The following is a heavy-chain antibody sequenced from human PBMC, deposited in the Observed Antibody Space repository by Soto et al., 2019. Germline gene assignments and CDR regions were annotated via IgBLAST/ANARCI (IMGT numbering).Heavy chain of an antibody. Sequence: QVQLVESGGGVVQPGRSLRLSCAASGFAFSNYGIHWVRQAPGKGLQWVAFISYDGSKKYYADSVKGRFTISRDNSKNPLSLQMNSLRADDTAVYYCAKGRYVSYFDHWGQGTLVTVSS. J-gene: IGHJ4*02. CDR1: GFAFSNYG. V-gene: IGHV3-30*18. D-gene: IGHD3-16*01. CDR3: AKGRYVSYFDH. CDR2: ISYDGSKK.